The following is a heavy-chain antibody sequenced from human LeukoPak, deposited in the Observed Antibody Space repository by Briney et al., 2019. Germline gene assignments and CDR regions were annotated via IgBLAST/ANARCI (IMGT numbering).Heavy chain of an antibody. D-gene: IGHD2-15*01. CDR2: IYPGDSDT. V-gene: IGHV5-51*01. Sequence: GESLKISCQGSGYSFTSYWIGWVRQMPGKGLEWMRIIYPGDSDTRYSPSFQGQVTISADKSISTAYLQWSSLKASDTAMYYCARMDCSGGSCYSDTLNYYYYGMDVWGQGTTVTVSS. CDR3: ARMDCSGGSCYSDTLNYYYYGMDV. CDR1: GYSFTSYW. J-gene: IGHJ6*02.